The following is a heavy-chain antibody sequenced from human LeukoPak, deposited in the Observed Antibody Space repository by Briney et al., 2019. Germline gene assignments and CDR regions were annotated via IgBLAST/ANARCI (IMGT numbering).Heavy chain of an antibody. Sequence: SETLSLTCTVSGVSISSSYYWGWIRQPPGKGLEWIGSIYYSGSTYYNPSLKSRVTISVDTSKNQFSLKLRSVTAADTAVYYCARVQSRLSWFDPWGQGTLVTVSS. V-gene: IGHV4-39*07. CDR3: ARVQSRLSWFDP. J-gene: IGHJ5*02. CDR2: IYYSGST. CDR1: GVSISSSYY.